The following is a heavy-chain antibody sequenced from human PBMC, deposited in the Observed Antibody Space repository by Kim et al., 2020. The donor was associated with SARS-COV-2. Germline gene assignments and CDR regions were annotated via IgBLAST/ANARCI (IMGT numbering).Heavy chain of an antibody. CDR1: GGSISSSSYY. CDR2: IYYSGST. D-gene: IGHD2-15*01. J-gene: IGHJ4*02. CDR3: ATPATAYLNCSGGSCYLYSYGHFDY. V-gene: IGHV4-39*01. Sequence: SETLSLTCTVSGGSISSSSYYWGWIRQPPGKGLEWIGSIYYSGSTYYNPSLKSRVTISVDTSKNQFSLKLSSVTAADTAVYYCATPATAYLNCSGGSCYLYSYGHFDYWGQGTLVTVSS.